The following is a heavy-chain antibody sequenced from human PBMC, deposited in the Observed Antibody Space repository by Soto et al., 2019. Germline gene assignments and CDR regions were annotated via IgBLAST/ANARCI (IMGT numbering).Heavy chain of an antibody. V-gene: IGHV2-5*02. Sequence: SGPTLVNPTQTLTLTCTFSGFSLSTSGVGVGWIRQPPGKALEWLALIYWDDDKRYSPSLKSRLTITKYTSKNQVVLTMTNMDPVDTATYYCAHGKTQWLGRGDFQHWGQGTLVTVSS. D-gene: IGHD6-19*01. J-gene: IGHJ1*01. CDR3: AHGKTQWLGRGDFQH. CDR2: IYWDDDK. CDR1: GFSLSTSGVG.